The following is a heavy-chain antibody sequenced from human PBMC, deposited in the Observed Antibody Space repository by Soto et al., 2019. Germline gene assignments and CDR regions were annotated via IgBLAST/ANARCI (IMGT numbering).Heavy chain of an antibody. Sequence: QVQLQESGPGLVKPSETLSLTCTVSGGSISSYYWSWIRQPPGKGLEWIGYIYYSGSTNYNPSLKSRVTISVDTSKNQFSLKLSSVTAADTAVYYCARDCSSTSCYDYWGQGTLVTVSS. CDR1: GGSISSYY. CDR3: ARDCSSTSCYDY. CDR2: IYYSGST. V-gene: IGHV4-59*01. D-gene: IGHD2-2*01. J-gene: IGHJ4*02.